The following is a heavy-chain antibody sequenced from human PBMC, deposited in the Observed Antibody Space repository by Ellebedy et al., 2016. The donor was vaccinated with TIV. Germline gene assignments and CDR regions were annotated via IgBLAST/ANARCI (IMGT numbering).Heavy chain of an antibody. Sequence: SVKVSXKASGGTFSSYAISWVRQAPGQGLEWMGGIIPIFGTANYAQKFQGRVTITADESTSTAYMELSSLRSEDTAVYYCAREIWSGYGGGPFDYWGQGTLVTVSS. D-gene: IGHD3-3*01. J-gene: IGHJ4*02. CDR1: GGTFSSYA. CDR2: IIPIFGTA. CDR3: AREIWSGYGGGPFDY. V-gene: IGHV1-69*13.